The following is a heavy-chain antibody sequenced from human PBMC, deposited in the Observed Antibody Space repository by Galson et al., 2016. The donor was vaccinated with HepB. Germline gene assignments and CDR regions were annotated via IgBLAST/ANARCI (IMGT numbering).Heavy chain of an antibody. J-gene: IGHJ6*02. CDR3: ATYSSGWFRYYYVMDV. CDR2: IYHSGST. Sequence: ETLSLTCTVSGGSISSSNWWTWVRQCPGKGLEWIGEIYHSGSTKYNPSLKSRVTISVDKSKNQFSLKLSPVTAADTAVYYCATYSSGWFRYYYVMDVWGQGTTVTVSS. D-gene: IGHD6-19*01. V-gene: IGHV4-4*02. CDR1: GGSISSSNW.